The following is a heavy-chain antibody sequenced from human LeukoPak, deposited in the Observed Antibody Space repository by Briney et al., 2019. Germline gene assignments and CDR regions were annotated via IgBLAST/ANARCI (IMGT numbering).Heavy chain of an antibody. J-gene: IGHJ4*02. CDR3: AREIAAAGTGSDY. CDR1: GYTFTGYY. Sequence: ASVTVSCKASGYTFTGYYMHWVRQAPGQELEWMGWINPNSGGTNYAQKFQGRVTMTRDTSISTAYMELSRLRSDDTAVYYCAREIAAAGTGSDYWGQGTLGTVSS. CDR2: INPNSGGT. V-gene: IGHV1-2*02. D-gene: IGHD6-13*01.